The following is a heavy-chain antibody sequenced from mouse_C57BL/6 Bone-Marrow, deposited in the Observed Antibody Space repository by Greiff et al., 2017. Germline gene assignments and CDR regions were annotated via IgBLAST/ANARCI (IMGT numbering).Heavy chain of an antibody. J-gene: IGHJ1*03. D-gene: IGHD4-1*01. CDR2: IRLKSDNYAT. V-gene: IGHV6-3*01. CDR1: GFTFSNYW. CDR3: TRNWGSEDFDV. Sequence: EVMLVESGGGLVQPGGSMKLSCVASGFTFSNYWMNWVRQAPEKGLEWVAPIRLKSDNYATHYAASVKGRFTISRDDSKSSVYLQMNTLRAEDTGIYYCTRNWGSEDFDVWGTGTTVTVSS.